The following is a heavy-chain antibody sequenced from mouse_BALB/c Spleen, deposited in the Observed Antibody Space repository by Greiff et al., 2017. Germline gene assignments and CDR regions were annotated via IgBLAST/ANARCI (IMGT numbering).Heavy chain of an antibody. D-gene: IGHD1-2*01. CDR2: IWGGGST. CDR1: GFSLSRYS. Sequence: VKLQESGPGLVAPSQSLSITCTVSGFSLSRYSVHWVRQPPGKGLEWLGMIWGGGSTDYNSALKSRLSISKDNSKSQVFLKMNSLQTDDTAMYYCASQFITTATNAMDYWGQGTSVTVSS. V-gene: IGHV2-6-4*01. J-gene: IGHJ4*01. CDR3: ASQFITTATNAMDY.